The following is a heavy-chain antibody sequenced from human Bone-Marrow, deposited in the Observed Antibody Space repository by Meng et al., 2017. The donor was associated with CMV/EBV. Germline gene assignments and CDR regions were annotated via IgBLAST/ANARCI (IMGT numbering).Heavy chain of an antibody. D-gene: IGHD4-23*01. Sequence: GESLKISCAASGFTFSSYAMSWVRQAPGKGLEWVSAISGSGGSTYYADSVKGRFTISRDNSKNTLYLQMNSLRAEDTAVYYCAGRGKVDYWGQGTLVTVSS. CDR1: GFTFSSYA. J-gene: IGHJ4*02. V-gene: IGHV3-23*01. CDR3: AGRGKVDY. CDR2: ISGSGGST.